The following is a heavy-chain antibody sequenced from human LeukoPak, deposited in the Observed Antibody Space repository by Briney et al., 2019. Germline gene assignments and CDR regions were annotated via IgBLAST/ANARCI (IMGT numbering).Heavy chain of an antibody. CDR1: GFTFSSYA. Sequence: GGSLRLSCAASGFTFSSYAISWVRQAPGQGLEWMGGIIPIFGTANYAQKFQGRVTITADESTSTAYMELSSLRSEDTAVYYCARDRGMATISYFDYWGQGTLVTVSS. CDR2: IIPIFGTA. V-gene: IGHV1-69*01. CDR3: ARDRGMATISYFDY. J-gene: IGHJ4*02. D-gene: IGHD5-24*01.